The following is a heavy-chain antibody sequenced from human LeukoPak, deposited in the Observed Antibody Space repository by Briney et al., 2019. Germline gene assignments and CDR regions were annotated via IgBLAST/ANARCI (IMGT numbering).Heavy chain of an antibody. D-gene: IGHD4-17*01. CDR3: ARDFLRDYGDPFDS. Sequence: SETLSLTCAVYGGSFSGYYWSWIRQPPGKGVEWIGTIYYTGSPTFYNPSLKSRLTISVDTSKSHFSLKLTSVTAADTAVYYCARDFLRDYGDPFDSWGQGTLVTVSS. CDR2: IYYTGSPT. J-gene: IGHJ4*02. CDR1: GGSFSGYY. V-gene: IGHV4-34*01.